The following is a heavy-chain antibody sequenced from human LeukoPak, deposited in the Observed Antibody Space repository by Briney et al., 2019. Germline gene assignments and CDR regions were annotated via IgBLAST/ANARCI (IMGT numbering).Heavy chain of an antibody. V-gene: IGHV4-31*03. D-gene: IGHD4-17*01. CDR2: IYYSGSS. CDR1: GGSISSGGYY. CDR3: VRDDYGDYTRRFDP. Sequence: PSQTLSLTCTVSGGSISSGGYYWSWIRQHPGKGLEWIGYIYYSGSSYYNPSLKSRVTISVDTSKNQVSLQLSSVTAADTAVYYCVRDDYGDYTRRFDPWGQGTLVTVSS. J-gene: IGHJ5*02.